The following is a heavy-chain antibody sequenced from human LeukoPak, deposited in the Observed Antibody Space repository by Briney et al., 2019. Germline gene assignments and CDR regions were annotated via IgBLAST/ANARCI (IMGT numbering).Heavy chain of an antibody. D-gene: IGHD2-2*01. CDR3: ARGVVVVPAAISVWFDP. CDR2: IYYSGST. Sequence: SQTLSLTCTVSGGSISSGGYYWSWIRQHPGKGLEWIGYIYYSGSTYYNPSLKSRVTISVDTSKNQFSLKLSSVTAADTAVYYCARGVVVVPAAISVWFDPWGQGTPVTVSS. CDR1: GGSISSGGYY. V-gene: IGHV4-31*03. J-gene: IGHJ5*02.